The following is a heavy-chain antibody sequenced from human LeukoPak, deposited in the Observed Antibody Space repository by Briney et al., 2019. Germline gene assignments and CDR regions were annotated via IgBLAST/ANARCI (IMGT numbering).Heavy chain of an antibody. CDR1: GGSISSYY. D-gene: IGHD3-10*01. CDR2: IYYSGST. CDR3: ARGTYYYGSGRIEDYYYYYYMDV. Sequence: PSETLSLTCTVSGGSISSYYWSWIRQPPGKGLEWIGYIYYSGSTNYNPSLKSRVTISVDTSKNQFSLKLSSVTAADTAVYYCARGTYYYGSGRIEDYYYYYYMDVWGKGTTVTISS. J-gene: IGHJ6*03. V-gene: IGHV4-59*01.